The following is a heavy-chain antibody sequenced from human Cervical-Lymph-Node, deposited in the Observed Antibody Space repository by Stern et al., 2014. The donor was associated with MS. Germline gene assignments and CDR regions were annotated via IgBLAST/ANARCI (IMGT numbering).Heavy chain of an antibody. CDR2: IYHYESDT. CDR3: ARHVQGFDY. J-gene: IGHJ4*02. Sequence: VQLVESGAEVIKPGASLKISCKLSGYTFTSYYIDWVRQVPGKGLERIGVIYHYESDTTYSPSFQDQATIAAYKSITTACLQWSSLRASDTAMYYCARHVQGFDYWGQGTLVTVSS. CDR1: GYTFTSYY. V-gene: IGHV5-51*01.